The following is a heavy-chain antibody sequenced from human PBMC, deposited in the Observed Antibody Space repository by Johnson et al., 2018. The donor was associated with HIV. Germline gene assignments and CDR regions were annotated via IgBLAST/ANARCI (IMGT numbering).Heavy chain of an antibody. CDR2: ISSSGGTI. J-gene: IGHJ3*02. D-gene: IGHD3-22*01. CDR1: RFTFSDYY. CDR3: ARDRGYWDAFDI. Sequence: QVQLVESGGGLVKPGGSLRLSCAASRFTFSDYYMSWIRQTPGKGLEWVSYISSSGGTIYYADSVKGRFSISRDNAKNSLYLQMNSLGAEDTAVYYCARDRGYWDAFDIWGQGIMVTVSS. V-gene: IGHV3-11*04.